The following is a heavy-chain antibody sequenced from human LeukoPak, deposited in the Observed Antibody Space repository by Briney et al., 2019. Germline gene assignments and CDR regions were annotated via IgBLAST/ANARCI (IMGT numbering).Heavy chain of an antibody. V-gene: IGHV3-21*01. Sequence: GGSLRLSCVASGFTFSSYSMNWVRQAPGKGLEWVSSISSSSSYKYCTDSVKGRFTISRDNAKNSLYPQMNSLRAEDTAVYYCARSAAGTYYWGQGTLVTVSS. D-gene: IGHD1-1*01. J-gene: IGHJ4*02. CDR2: ISSSSSYK. CDR1: GFTFSSYS. CDR3: ARSAAGTYY.